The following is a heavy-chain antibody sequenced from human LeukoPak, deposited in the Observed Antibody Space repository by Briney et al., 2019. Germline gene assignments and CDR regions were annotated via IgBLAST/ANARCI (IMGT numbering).Heavy chain of an antibody. CDR1: GLTVGFKC. CDR2: IYSGGSS. J-gene: IGHJ4*02. V-gene: IGHV3-66*01. Sequence: GGSLRLSCAASGLTVGFKCMSWVRQAPGKGLEWVSIIYSGGSSYYADAVKGRFTVSRDTSKNTLYLQMNSLRAEDTAVYYCATRPDGNDVPYFDYWGQGTLVTVSS. CDR3: ATRPDGNDVPYFDY. D-gene: IGHD5-12*01.